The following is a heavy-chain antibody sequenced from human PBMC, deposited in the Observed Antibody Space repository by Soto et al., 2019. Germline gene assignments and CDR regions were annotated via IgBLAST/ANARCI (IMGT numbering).Heavy chain of an antibody. J-gene: IGHJ4*02. CDR1: GGTFSSYA. V-gene: IGHV1-69*01. Sequence: QVQLVQSGAEVKKPGSSVKVSCKASGGTFSSYAISWMRQAPGQGLAWMGGIIPIFGTANYAQKFQGRVTITADESTSTAYMELSSLRSEDTAVYYCARRRAGDSSGYYALYYWGQGTLVTVSS. CDR3: ARRRAGDSSGYYALYY. D-gene: IGHD3-22*01. CDR2: IIPIFGTA.